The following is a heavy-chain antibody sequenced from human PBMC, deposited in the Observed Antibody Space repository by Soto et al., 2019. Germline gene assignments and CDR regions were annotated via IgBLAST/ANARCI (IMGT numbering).Heavy chain of an antibody. CDR2: IKSKTDGGTT. D-gene: IGHD2-8*01. CDR3: TASKLDYCTNGVCDY. Sequence: GGSLRLSCAASGFTFSNAWMSWVRQAPGKGLEWVGRIKSKTDGGTTDYAAPVKGRFTISRDDSKSTLYLQMNSLKTEDTAVYYCTASKLDYCTNGVCDYWGQGTLVTVSS. V-gene: IGHV3-15*01. J-gene: IGHJ4*02. CDR1: GFTFSNAW.